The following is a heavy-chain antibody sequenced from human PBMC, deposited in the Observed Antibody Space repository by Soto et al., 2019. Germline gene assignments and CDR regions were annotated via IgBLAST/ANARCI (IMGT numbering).Heavy chain of an antibody. V-gene: IGHV1-18*01. CDR3: ASTDSGEYVPPLDY. J-gene: IGHJ4*02. Sequence: QVQLVQSGAEVKKPGASVKVSCKASGYTFTNYGITWVRQAPGKGLEWMGTTSAYNGNTNHAQNLQGRVTMTTDASTSTAYTDLGSLTSDDTAVYYCASTDSGEYVPPLDYWGQGTLVTVSS. D-gene: IGHD4-17*01. CDR1: GYTFTNYG. CDR2: TSAYNGNT.